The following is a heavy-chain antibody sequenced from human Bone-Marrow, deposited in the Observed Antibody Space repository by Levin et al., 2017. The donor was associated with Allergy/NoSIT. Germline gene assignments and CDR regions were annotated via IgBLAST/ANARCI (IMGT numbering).Heavy chain of an antibody. J-gene: IGHJ1*01. CDR2: INTKTGNP. CDR1: GYTFTYFA. Sequence: AASVKVSCKASGYTFTYFAMNWVRQAPGQGLEWMGWINTKTGNPTYAQGFTGRFVFSLDTSVSTAYLQISSLKAEDTAVYYCATSGGGLSRLVEDCHHWGQGTLVTVSS. V-gene: IGHV7-4-1*02. D-gene: IGHD2-8*02. CDR3: ATSGGGLSRLVEDCHH.